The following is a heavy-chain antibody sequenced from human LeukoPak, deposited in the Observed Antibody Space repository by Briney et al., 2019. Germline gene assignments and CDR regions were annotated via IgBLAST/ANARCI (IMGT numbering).Heavy chain of an antibody. CDR2: ILYDRSNK. J-gene: IGHJ5*02. V-gene: IGHV3-30*02. CDR3: AKGGVPAAIRWFDP. D-gene: IGHD2-2*02. Sequence: QPGGSLRLSCAASGFTFISSGMHWVREGPGKGVGWVAFILYDRSNKYYADSVKGRFTISRDNSKNTLYLQMNSLRAEDTAVYYCAKGGVPAAIRWFDPWGQGTLVTVSS. CDR1: GFTFISSG.